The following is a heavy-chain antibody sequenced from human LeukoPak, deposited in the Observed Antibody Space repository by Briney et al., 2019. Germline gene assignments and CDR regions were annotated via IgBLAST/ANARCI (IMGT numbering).Heavy chain of an antibody. CDR2: ISYDGSNK. CDR3: ARAEDQGRYFDWLPGFDP. Sequence: GGSLRLSCAASGFTFSSYGMHWVRQAPGKGLEWVAVISYDGSNKYYADSVKGRFTISRDNSKNTLYLQMNSLRAEDTAVYYCARAEDQGRYFDWLPGFDPWGQGTLVTVSS. J-gene: IGHJ5*02. V-gene: IGHV3-30*03. D-gene: IGHD3-9*01. CDR1: GFTFSSYG.